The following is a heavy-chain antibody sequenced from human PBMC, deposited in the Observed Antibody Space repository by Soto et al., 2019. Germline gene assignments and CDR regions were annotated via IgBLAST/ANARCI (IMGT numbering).Heavy chain of an antibody. D-gene: IGHD3-22*01. CDR3: AKDYHLTLNHQHYYDSSEAPKPDY. CDR2: ISYDGSNK. CDR1: GFTFSSYG. J-gene: IGHJ4*02. V-gene: IGHV3-30*18. Sequence: PGGSLRLSCAASGFTFSSYGMHWVRQAPGKGLEWVAVISYDGSNKYYADSVKGRFTISRDNSKNTLYLQMNSLRAEDTAVYYCAKDYHLTLNHQHYYDSSEAPKPDYWGQGTLVTVSS.